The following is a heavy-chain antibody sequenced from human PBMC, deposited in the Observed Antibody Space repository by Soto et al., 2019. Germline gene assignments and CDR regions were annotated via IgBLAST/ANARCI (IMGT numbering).Heavy chain of an antibody. V-gene: IGHV3-23*01. D-gene: IGHD3-10*01. Sequence: GGSLRLSCAASGFTFKNYAMSWVRQAPGKGLEWVSAVSGGGGSTYYADSVKGRFTISRDNSKNTLYLQMNSLRAEDTAVYYCAKIREESFYGQVDYWGQGTLVTVSS. J-gene: IGHJ4*02. CDR1: GFTFKNYA. CDR3: AKIREESFYGQVDY. CDR2: VSGGGGST.